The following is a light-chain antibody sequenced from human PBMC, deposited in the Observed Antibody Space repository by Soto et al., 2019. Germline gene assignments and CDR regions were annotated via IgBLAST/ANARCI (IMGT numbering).Light chain of an antibody. V-gene: IGLV9-49*01. Sequence: QSVLTQPPSASASLGASVTLTCTLSSGYSNYKVDWFQQRPGKGPRFVMRVGTGGIVGSKGDGILDRFSVLGSGLNRYLTIKNIQEEDESDYHCGADHGSGSNFVYVFGTGTQLTVL. J-gene: IGLJ7*01. CDR3: GADHGSGSNFVYV. CDR2: VGTGGIVG. CDR1: SGYSNYK.